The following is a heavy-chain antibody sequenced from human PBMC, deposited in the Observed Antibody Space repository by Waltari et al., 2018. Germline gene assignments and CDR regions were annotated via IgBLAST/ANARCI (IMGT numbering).Heavy chain of an antibody. CDR2: IYYTGAT. V-gene: IGHV4-30-4*01. CDR1: GDPIRSGNYY. CDR3: VRTLGFCTASTCSYGYFDL. J-gene: IGHJ2*01. D-gene: IGHD3-10*01. Sequence: QVQLQESGPGLVKPSQTLSLTCTVPGDPIRSGNYYWSWIRQPSGKGLEWLGYIYYTGATSYNPSLRNRITMSLDASKGEFSMNMRSLTAADTAVYYCVRTLGFCTASTCSYGYFDLWGRGTLVAVSP.